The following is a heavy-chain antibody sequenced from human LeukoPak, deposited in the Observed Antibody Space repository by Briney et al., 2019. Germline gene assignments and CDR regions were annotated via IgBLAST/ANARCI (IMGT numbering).Heavy chain of an antibody. CDR1: GFTFDDYA. CDR3: AKDAYYYGSGSYYPGYYYYYYMDV. Sequence: GGSLRLSCAASGFTFDDYAMHWVRQAPGKGLEWVSGISWNSGSIVYADSVKGRFTISRDNTKNSLYLQMNSLRAEDTALYYCAKDAYYYGSGSYYPGYYYYYYMDVWGKGTTVTISS. J-gene: IGHJ6*03. CDR2: ISWNSGSI. V-gene: IGHV3-9*01. D-gene: IGHD3-10*01.